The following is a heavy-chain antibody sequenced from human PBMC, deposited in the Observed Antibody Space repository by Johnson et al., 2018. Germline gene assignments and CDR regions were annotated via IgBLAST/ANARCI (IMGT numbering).Heavy chain of an antibody. J-gene: IGHJ3*02. CDR1: GFTFGDYA. CDR2: IRSKAYGGTT. CDR3: SRAPGWRLGGAAFDI. D-gene: IGHD3-16*01. Sequence: EVQLVESGGGLVQPGRSLRLSCTASGFTFGDYAMSWFRQAPGKGLEWVGFIRSKAYGGTTEYAASVKGRFTISRDDSKSVAELHMNSLKIEDTAVYYCSRAPGWRLGGAAFDIWGQGTMVTVSS. V-gene: IGHV3-49*03.